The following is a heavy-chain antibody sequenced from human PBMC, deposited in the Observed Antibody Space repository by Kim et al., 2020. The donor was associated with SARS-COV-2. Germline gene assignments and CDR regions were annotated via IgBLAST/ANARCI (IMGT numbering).Heavy chain of an antibody. V-gene: IGHV1-69*13. CDR1: GGTFNSYA. Sequence: SVKVSCKASGGTFNSYAISWVRQAPGQGLEWMGGIIPIFGTANYAQKFQGRVTITADESTSTAYMELSSLRSEDTAVYYCAAERVHWYSSGWYYFDYWGQGTLVTVSS. CDR2: IIPIFGTA. CDR3: AAERVHWYSSGWYYFDY. J-gene: IGHJ4*02. D-gene: IGHD6-19*01.